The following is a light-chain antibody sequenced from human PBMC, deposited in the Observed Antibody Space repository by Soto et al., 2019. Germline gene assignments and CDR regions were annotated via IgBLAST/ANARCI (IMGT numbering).Light chain of an antibody. CDR2: DVS. Sequence: DIQMTQSPSTLSASIGDRVTLTCRTIQSRTGRLAWYHQKPGSPPKLLIYDVSILESGVPSRFSGSESGTDFTLTISSLRPDDFATFYCQQYKVYPYTFGQGTRLDI. CDR1: QSRTGR. V-gene: IGKV1-5*01. J-gene: IGKJ2*01. CDR3: QQYKVYPYT.